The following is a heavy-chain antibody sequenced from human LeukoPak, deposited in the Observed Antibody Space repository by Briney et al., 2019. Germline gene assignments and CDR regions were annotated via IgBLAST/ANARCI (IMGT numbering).Heavy chain of an antibody. CDR2: IRYDGSNK. CDR3: AKDFDPSISHNPWGYYYYYMDV. J-gene: IGHJ6*03. CDR1: GFTFSSYG. D-gene: IGHD3-16*01. Sequence: PGGSLRLSCAASGFTFSSYGMHWVRQAPGKGLEWVAFIRYDGSNKYYADSVKGRFTISRDNSKNTLYLQMNSLRAEDTAVYYCAKDFDPSISHNPWGYYYYYMDVWGKGTTVTVSS. V-gene: IGHV3-30*02.